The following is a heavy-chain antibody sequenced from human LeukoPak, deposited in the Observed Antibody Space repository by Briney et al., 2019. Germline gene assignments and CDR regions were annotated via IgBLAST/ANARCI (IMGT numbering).Heavy chain of an antibody. CDR3: ARDFYDGFALDY. CDR1: GFTFSAYS. Sequence: GGSLRLSCATSGFTFSAYSMNWVRQAPGKGLEWVSSISGSSIYINYADSVKGRFTISSDNAKNSLYLQMNSLRAEDTGVYYCARDFYDGFALDYWGQGTLVTVSS. V-gene: IGHV3-21*03. J-gene: IGHJ4*02. D-gene: IGHD2/OR15-2a*01. CDR2: ISGSSIYI.